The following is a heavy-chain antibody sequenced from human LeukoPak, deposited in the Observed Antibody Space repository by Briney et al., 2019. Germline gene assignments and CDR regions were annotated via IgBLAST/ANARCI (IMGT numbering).Heavy chain of an antibody. Sequence: GGSLRLSCAASGFTFSSYAMHWVRQAPGKGLEWVAVISYVGSNEDYADSVKGRFTISRDNSRNTLDLQMNSLRAEDTAVYYCAKDQSSGWRLDYYGMNVWGQGTTVTVSS. CDR3: AKDQSSGWRLDYYGMNV. D-gene: IGHD6-19*01. J-gene: IGHJ6*02. CDR2: ISYVGSNE. V-gene: IGHV3-30*18. CDR1: GFTFSSYA.